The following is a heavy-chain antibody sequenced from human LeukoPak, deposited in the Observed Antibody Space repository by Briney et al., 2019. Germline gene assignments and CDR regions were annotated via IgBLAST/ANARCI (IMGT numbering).Heavy chain of an antibody. CDR2: ISSNGGST. CDR1: GFTFSSYA. D-gene: IGHD2-2*01. J-gene: IGHJ6*02. Sequence: GGSLRLSCAASGFTFSSYAMHWVRQAPGKGLEYVSAISSNGGSTYYANSVKGRFTISRDNSMNTLYLQMGSLRAEDTAVYYCARDWFCSSTSCSFYYYGMDVWGQGTTVTVSS. V-gene: IGHV3-64*01. CDR3: ARDWFCSSTSCSFYYYGMDV.